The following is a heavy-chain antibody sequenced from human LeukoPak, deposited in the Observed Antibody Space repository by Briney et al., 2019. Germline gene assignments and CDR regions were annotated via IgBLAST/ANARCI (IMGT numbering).Heavy chain of an antibody. CDR2: IDTNTGNP. D-gene: IGHD3-22*01. Sequence: GASVTVSCTAPGYTFSSNAINWVRQAPGQGLEWMGWIDTNTGNPTYAQGFTGQFVFSLDTSVSTAYLQISSLKAEDTAEYFCAGGYDSSGYFSDWGQGTLVTVSS. CDR1: GYTFSSNA. V-gene: IGHV7-4-1*02. CDR3: AGGYDSSGYFSD. J-gene: IGHJ4*02.